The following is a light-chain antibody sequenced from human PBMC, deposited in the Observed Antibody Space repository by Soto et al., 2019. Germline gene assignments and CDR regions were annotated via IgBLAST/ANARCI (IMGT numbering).Light chain of an antibody. CDR3: QQYYSHFPLT. J-gene: IGKJ4*01. CDR2: AAS. CDR1: QGISSY. Sequence: AIRMTQSPSSFSASTGDRVTITCRASQGISSYLAWYQQKPGKAPKLLIYAASTLQSGVPSRFSGSGSGTHFTLTISCLQSEDFATYYCQQYYSHFPLTFGRGTKVEIK. V-gene: IGKV1-8*01.